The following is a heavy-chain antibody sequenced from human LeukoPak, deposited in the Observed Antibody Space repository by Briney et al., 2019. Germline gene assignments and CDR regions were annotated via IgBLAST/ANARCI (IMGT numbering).Heavy chain of an antibody. D-gene: IGHD3-3*01. Sequence: SETLSLTCTVSGVSISSYDWSWIRQPPGKGLEWIGYIYYSGSTNYNPSLKSRVTISVDTSKNQFSLKLSSVTAADTADYYCAREGGFYRPLDYSGQGTLVTVSS. CDR3: AREGGFYRPLDY. V-gene: IGHV4-59*01. CDR1: GVSISSYD. CDR2: IYYSGST. J-gene: IGHJ4*02.